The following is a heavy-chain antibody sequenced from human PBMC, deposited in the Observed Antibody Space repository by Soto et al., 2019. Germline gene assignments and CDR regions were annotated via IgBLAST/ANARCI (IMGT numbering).Heavy chain of an antibody. D-gene: IGHD4-4*01. CDR1: GFTFSSYG. CDR2: ISYDGSNK. CDR3: AKAKDYSLHNYFDY. Sequence: VQLVESGGGVVQPGRSLRLSCAASGFTFSSYGMHWVRQAPGKGLEWVAVISYDGSNKYYADSVKGRFTISRDNSKNTLYLQMNSLRAEDTAVYYCAKAKDYSLHNYFDYWGQGTLVTASS. V-gene: IGHV3-30*18. J-gene: IGHJ4*02.